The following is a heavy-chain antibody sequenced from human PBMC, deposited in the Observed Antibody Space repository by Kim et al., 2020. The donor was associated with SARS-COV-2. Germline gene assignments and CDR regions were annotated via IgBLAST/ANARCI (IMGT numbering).Heavy chain of an antibody. V-gene: IGHV3-21*01. CDR1: GFTFSSYS. CDR2: ISSSSSYI. J-gene: IGHJ6*02. Sequence: GGSLRLSCAASGFTFSSYSMNWVRQAPGKGLEWVSSISSSSSYIYYADSVKGRFTISRDNAKNSLYLQMNSLRAEDTAVYYCAREMAVAGTSWVYYYGMDVWGQGTTVTVSS. CDR3: AREMAVAGTSWVYYYGMDV. D-gene: IGHD6-19*01.